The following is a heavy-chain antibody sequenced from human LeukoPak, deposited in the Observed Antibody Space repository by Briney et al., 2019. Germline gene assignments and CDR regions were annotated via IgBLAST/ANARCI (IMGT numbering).Heavy chain of an antibody. D-gene: IGHD2-15*01. CDR3: ASSPYCSGGSCSESFDY. V-gene: IGHV4-59*12. Sequence: PSETLPLTCTVSGGSISSYYWSWIRQPPATGLEWIGYIYYSGSTYYNPSLQSRVTISVDTSKNQFSLMLSSVTPADTAVYYCASSPYCSGGSCSESFDYWGQGTLVTVSS. J-gene: IGHJ4*02. CDR2: IYYSGST. CDR1: GGSISSYY.